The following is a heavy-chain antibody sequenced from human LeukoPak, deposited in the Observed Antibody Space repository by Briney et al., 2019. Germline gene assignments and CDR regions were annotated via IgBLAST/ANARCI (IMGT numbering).Heavy chain of an antibody. CDR1: GYTFTSYD. J-gene: IGHJ4*02. Sequence: GASVKVSCKASGYTFTSYDINWVRQANGQGLEWMGWMNPNSGNTGYAQKFQGRVTMTRNTSISTAYMELSSLRSEDTAVYYCARGLRYYDILTGYYIDYGGQGTLVTVSS. CDR2: MNPNSGNT. V-gene: IGHV1-8*01. CDR3: ARGLRYYDILTGYYIDY. D-gene: IGHD3-9*01.